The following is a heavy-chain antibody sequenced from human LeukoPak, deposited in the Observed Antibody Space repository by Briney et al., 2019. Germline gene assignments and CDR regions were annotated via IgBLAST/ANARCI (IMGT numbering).Heavy chain of an antibody. CDR2: ISGSGGST. D-gene: IGHD2-8*01. CDR1: GFTLSSYA. V-gene: IGHV3-23*01. CDR3: AIPSGLYDR. Sequence: GGSLTLSCAASGFTLSSYAMSWVRQPPGRGLEWVSSISGSGGSTYYADSVKDRFTISRDNSKNTLYLQMNSLRAEDTAVYYCAIPSGLYDRWGQGTLVTVSS. J-gene: IGHJ5*02.